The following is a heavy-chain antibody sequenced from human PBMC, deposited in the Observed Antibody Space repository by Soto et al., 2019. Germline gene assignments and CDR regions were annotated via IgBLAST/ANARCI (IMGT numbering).Heavy chain of an antibody. CDR3: AGPPELTRIYYYYGMDV. CDR1: GGTFSSCA. V-gene: IGHV1-69*12. D-gene: IGHD1-7*01. CDR2: IIPIFGTA. J-gene: IGHJ6*02. Sequence: QVQLVQSGAEVKKPGSSVKVSCKASGGTFSSCAISWVRQAPGQGLEWMGGIIPIFGTANYAQKFQGRVTITADETTSTAYMELSSLRSEDMAVYYCAGPPELTRIYYYYGMDVWGQGTTVTVSS.